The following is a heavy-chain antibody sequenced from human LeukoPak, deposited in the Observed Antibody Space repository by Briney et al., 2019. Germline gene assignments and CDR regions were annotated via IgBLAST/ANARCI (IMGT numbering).Heavy chain of an antibody. CDR2: ISFSSTHI. V-gene: IGHV3-21*06. CDR3: AKALTGAQVGDY. CDR1: GVIFSNYG. D-gene: IGHD1-26*01. Sequence: MSGGSLRLSCAASGVIFSNYGMSWVRQAPGKGLEWVSSISFSSTHIYYADSIQGRFTISRDNAENSLYLQMNSLRAEDTAVYYCAKALTGAQVGDYWGQGTLVTVSS. J-gene: IGHJ4*02.